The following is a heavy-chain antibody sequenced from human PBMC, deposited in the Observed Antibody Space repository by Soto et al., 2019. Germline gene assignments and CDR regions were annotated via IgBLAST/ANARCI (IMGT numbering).Heavy chain of an antibody. J-gene: IGHJ5*02. V-gene: IGHV4-30-2*01. CDR2: IYHSGST. CDR3: AMLTMVRGAPGWFDP. D-gene: IGHD3-10*01. CDR1: GGSISSGGYS. Sequence: SETLSLTCAVSGGSISSGGYSWSWIRQPPGKGLEWIGYIYHSGSTYYNPSLKSRVTISVDRSKNQFSLKLSSVTAADTAVYYCAMLTMVRGAPGWFDPWGQGTLVTVSS.